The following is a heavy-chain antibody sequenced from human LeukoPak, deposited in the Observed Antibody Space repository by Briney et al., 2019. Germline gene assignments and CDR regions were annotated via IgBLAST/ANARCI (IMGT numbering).Heavy chain of an antibody. V-gene: IGHV1-2*02. CDR2: INPNSGGT. CDR3: ARVSGYDFRAFDI. CDR1: GYTFIGYY. Sequence: AAVKVSCKASGYTFIGYYLHWLRQAPGQGPEWMGWINPNSGGTNYSEKFQGRVTMTRDTSISTAYMELSRLRSDDTAVYYCARVSGYDFRAFDIWGQGTMVTVSS. J-gene: IGHJ3*02. D-gene: IGHD5-12*01.